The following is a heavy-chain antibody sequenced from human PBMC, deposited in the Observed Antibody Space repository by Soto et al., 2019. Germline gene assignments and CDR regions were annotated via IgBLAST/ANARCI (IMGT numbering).Heavy chain of an antibody. CDR3: AREAWRGYCSGGSCYSGAFDI. V-gene: IGHV3-30-3*01. CDR2: ISYDGSNK. D-gene: IGHD2-15*01. J-gene: IGHJ3*02. Sequence: PGGSLRLSCAASGFTFSSYAMHWVRQVPGKGLEWVAVISYDGSNKYYADSVKGRFTISRDNSKNTLYLQMNSLRAEDTAVYYCAREAWRGYCSGGSCYSGAFDIWGQGTMVTVSS. CDR1: GFTFSSYA.